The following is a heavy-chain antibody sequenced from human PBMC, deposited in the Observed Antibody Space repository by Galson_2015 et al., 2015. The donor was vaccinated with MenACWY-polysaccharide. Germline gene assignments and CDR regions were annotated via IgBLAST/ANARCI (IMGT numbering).Heavy chain of an antibody. CDR1: GFTFSSYS. J-gene: IGHJ4*02. Sequence: SLRLSCAASGFTFSSYSMNWVRQAPGKGLEWVSSISSSSSYIYYADSVKGRFTISRDNAKNSLYLQMNSLRAEDTAVYYCARGLHGDIVVVVAATNDYWGQGTLVTVSS. V-gene: IGHV3-21*01. CDR2: ISSSSSYI. D-gene: IGHD2-15*01. CDR3: ARGLHGDIVVVVAATNDY.